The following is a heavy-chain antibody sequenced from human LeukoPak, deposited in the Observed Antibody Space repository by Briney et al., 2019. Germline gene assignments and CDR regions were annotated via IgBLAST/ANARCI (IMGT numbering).Heavy chain of an antibody. CDR3: ARGGIVVVIRNGYDY. CDR2: SNPSGGST. CDR1: GYTFTSYY. J-gene: IGHJ4*02. V-gene: IGHV1-46*01. D-gene: IGHD3-22*01. Sequence: ASVKVSCKASGYTFTSYYMHWVRQAPGQGLEWMGISNPSGGSTSYAQKFQGRVTMTRDTSTSTVYMELSSLRSEDTAVYYCARGGIVVVIRNGYDYWGQGTLVTVSS.